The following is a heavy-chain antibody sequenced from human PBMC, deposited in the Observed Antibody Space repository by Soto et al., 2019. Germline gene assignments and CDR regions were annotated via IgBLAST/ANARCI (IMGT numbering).Heavy chain of an antibody. J-gene: IGHJ5*02. CDR3: AKYVPWFDP. Sequence: QVQLVESGGGVVQPGRSLRLSCAASGFTFSSYGMHWVRQAPGKGLEWVAVISYDGSNKYYADSVKGRFTISRDNSKNTLYLHMNSLRAEDTAVYYCAKYVPWFDPWGQGTLVTVSS. D-gene: IGHD2-2*01. CDR2: ISYDGSNK. V-gene: IGHV3-30*18. CDR1: GFTFSSYG.